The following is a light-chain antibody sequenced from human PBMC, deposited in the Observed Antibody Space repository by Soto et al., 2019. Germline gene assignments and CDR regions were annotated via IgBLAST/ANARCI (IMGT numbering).Light chain of an antibody. CDR2: EVS. V-gene: IGLV2-14*01. Sequence: QSFLTQPASVSGSPGQSITISCAGTNSDVGGYNYVSWYQQHPGKAPKLIIYEVSNRPSGVSNRFSGSKSGNTASLTISGLQAEDESDYYCSSYTSSSTLYVFGTGTKVTVL. CDR1: NSDVGGYNY. J-gene: IGLJ1*01. CDR3: SSYTSSSTLYV.